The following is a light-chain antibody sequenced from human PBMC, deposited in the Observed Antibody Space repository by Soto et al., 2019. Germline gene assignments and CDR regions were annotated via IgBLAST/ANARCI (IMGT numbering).Light chain of an antibody. J-gene: IGKJ1*01. CDR2: AAS. CDR3: QQSYSTLTWT. V-gene: IGKV1-39*01. CDR1: QSITFY. Sequence: DIPMTQSPSSLSASIGDRVTITCRARQSITFYLNWYQRKPGKAPKLLIYAASSLQSGVPSRFRGSGSGTDFTLTISSLQPEDFATYYCQQSYSTLTWTFGQGTKVEIK.